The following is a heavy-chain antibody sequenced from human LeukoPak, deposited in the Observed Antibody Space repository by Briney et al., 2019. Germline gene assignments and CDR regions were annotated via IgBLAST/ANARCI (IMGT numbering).Heavy chain of an antibody. CDR1: DGSISSYY. Sequence: SETLSLTCTVSDGSISSYYWSWVRQPPGKGLEWIGYIYYSGSTNYNPSLKSRVTISVDTSKNQFSLKLSSVTAADTAVYYCARWCGDYVFDYWGQGTLVTVSS. CDR3: ARWCGDYVFDY. J-gene: IGHJ4*02. D-gene: IGHD2-21*02. CDR2: IYYSGST. V-gene: IGHV4-59*01.